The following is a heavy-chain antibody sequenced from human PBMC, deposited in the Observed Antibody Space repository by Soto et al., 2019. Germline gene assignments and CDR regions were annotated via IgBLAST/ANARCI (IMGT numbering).Heavy chain of an antibody. CDR1: GFTFTSSA. Sequence: SVKVSCKASGFTFTSSAMQWVRQARGQRLEWIGWIVVGSGNTNYAQKFQERVTITRDMSTSTAYMELSSLRSEDTAVYYCAARVGATVYYYYGMDVWGQGTTVTVSS. CDR2: IVVGSGNT. D-gene: IGHD1-26*01. J-gene: IGHJ6*02. V-gene: IGHV1-58*02. CDR3: AARVGATVYYYYGMDV.